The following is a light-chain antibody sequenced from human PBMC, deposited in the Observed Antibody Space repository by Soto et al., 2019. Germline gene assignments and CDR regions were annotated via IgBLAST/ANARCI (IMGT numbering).Light chain of an antibody. CDR2: RNN. CDR3: AAWDDSLSGPAV. J-gene: IGLJ2*01. CDR1: SSNIGSNY. V-gene: IGLV1-47*01. Sequence: QSVLTQPHSASGTPGQRVTISCSGSSSNIGSNYVYWYQQLPGTAPKLLIYRNNQRPSGVPDRFSGSKSGTSASLAISGLRSEDEADYYCAAWDDSLSGPAVFGGGTKLTVL.